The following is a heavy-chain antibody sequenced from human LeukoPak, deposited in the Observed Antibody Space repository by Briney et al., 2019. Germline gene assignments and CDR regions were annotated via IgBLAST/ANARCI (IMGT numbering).Heavy chain of an antibody. J-gene: IGHJ3*01. Sequence: SVKVSCKASGGAFSSYAISWVRQAPGQGLEWMGRIIPILGIANYAQKFQGRVTITADKSTSTAYMELSSLRSEDTAVYYCATEDFDGIVGPIDSFDVWGQGTMVTVSP. V-gene: IGHV1-69*04. CDR2: IIPILGIA. CDR3: ATEDFDGIVGPIDSFDV. CDR1: GGAFSSYA. D-gene: IGHD1-26*01.